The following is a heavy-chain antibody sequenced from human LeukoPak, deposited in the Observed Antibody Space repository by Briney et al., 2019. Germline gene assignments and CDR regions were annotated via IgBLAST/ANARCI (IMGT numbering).Heavy chain of an antibody. D-gene: IGHD2/OR15-2a*01. CDR2: ISETGAIT. J-gene: IGHJ4*02. Sequence: PGGSLRLSCAASGFTFTSYPMPWVRQAPGKGLEWVSSISETGAITNYADSVKGRFTISRDNSKNTLYLQMSSLRAEDAAVYFCAKYIGPSRRIFDYWGRGTLVAVSS. CDR3: AKYIGPSRRIFDY. V-gene: IGHV3-23*01. CDR1: GFTFTSYP.